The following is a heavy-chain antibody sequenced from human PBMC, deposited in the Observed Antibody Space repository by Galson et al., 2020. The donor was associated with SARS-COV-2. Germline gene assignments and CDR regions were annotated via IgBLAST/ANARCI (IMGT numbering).Heavy chain of an antibody. CDR1: GYTFNSYD. CDR3: TRGRVAGNSGP. V-gene: IGHV1-8*01. J-gene: IGHJ5*02. Sequence: ASVKVSCKASGYTFNSYDFNWVRQATGQGLEWMGWINPKSGNTGYAQKFQGRVTMTRNTSISTAYMELNSLRSEDTAVYYCTRGRVAGNSGPWGQGTLVTVSS. CDR2: INPKSGNT. D-gene: IGHD6-19*01.